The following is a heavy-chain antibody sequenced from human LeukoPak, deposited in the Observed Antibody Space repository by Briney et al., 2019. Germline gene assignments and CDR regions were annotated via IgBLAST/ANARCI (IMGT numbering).Heavy chain of an antibody. D-gene: IGHD5-12*01. J-gene: IGHJ5*02. CDR2: IYPGDSDT. CDR1: GYRFSTYW. Sequence: GESLKISCYASGYRFSTYWVGWLRQMPGQGLEWMGIIYPGDSDTRYSPSFQGQVTISADKSISTAYLQWGSLKASDTAMYYCARVPGYIGYYWFDPWGQGTLVTVSS. CDR3: ARVPGYIGYYWFDP. V-gene: IGHV5-51*01.